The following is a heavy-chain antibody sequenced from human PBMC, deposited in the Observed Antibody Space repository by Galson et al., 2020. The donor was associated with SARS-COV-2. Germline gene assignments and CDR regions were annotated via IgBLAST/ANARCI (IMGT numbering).Heavy chain of an antibody. D-gene: IGHD3-10*01. CDR2: ISAYNGNT. CDR1: GYTFTSYG. CDR3: ARVLLWFGELSAPDSYFDY. Sequence: ASVKVSCKASGYTFTSYGISWVRQAPGQGLEWMGWISAYNGNTNYAQKLQGRFTMTTDTSTSTAYMELRSLRSDDTAVYYCARVLLWFGELSAPDSYFDYWGQGTLVTVSS. V-gene: IGHV1-18*01. J-gene: IGHJ4*02.